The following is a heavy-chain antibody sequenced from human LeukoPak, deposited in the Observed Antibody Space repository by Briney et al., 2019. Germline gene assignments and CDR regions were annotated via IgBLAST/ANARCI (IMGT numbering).Heavy chain of an antibody. V-gene: IGHV4-31*03. CDR2: IYYSGST. J-gene: IGHJ5*02. CDR3: ARDQRYQLLYRWFDP. CDR1: GGSISSGGYY. D-gene: IGHD2-2*02. Sequence: SQTLSLTCTVSGGSISSGGYYWSWIRQHPGKGLEWIGYIYYSGSTYYNPSLKSRVTISVDTSKNQFSLKLSSVTAADTAVYYCARDQRYQLLYRWFDPWGQGTLVTVSS.